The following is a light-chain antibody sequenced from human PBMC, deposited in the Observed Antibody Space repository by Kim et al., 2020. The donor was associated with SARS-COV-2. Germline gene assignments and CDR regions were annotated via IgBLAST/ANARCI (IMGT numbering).Light chain of an antibody. V-gene: IGKV3-20*01. CDR3: QQYSSSFRT. CDR1: QSVSSNY. CDR2: DAS. Sequence: EIVLTQSPGILSLSPGERATLSCRASQSVSSNYLAWYQQRPGQAPRLLIYDASSRATGIPDRFSGSGSGTDFTLTISRLEPEDFAVYYCQQYSSSFRTFGQGTKVDIK. J-gene: IGKJ1*01.